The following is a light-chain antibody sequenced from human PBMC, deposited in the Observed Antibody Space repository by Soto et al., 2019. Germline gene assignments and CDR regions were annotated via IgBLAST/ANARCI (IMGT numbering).Light chain of an antibody. V-gene: IGLV1-40*01. CDR2: GNS. CDR3: QSYDSSLSGWVV. J-gene: IGLJ2*01. Sequence: QSVLTQPPSVSGAPGQRVTISCTGSSSNIGAGYDVHWYQQLPGTAPKLLIDGNSNRPSGVPDRFSGSKSGTSASLAITGLEVEDEADYYCQSYDSSLSGWVVFGGGTKLTVL. CDR1: SSNIGAGYD.